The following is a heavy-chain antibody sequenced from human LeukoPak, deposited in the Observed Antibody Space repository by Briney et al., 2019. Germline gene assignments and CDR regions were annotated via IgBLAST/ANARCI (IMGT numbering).Heavy chain of an antibody. CDR2: IYYSGST. CDR1: GGSISSSSYY. D-gene: IGHD2-15*01. Sequence: PSETLSLTCTVSGGSISSSSYYWGWIRQPPGKGLEWIGSIYYSGSTYYNPSLKSRVTISVDTSKNQFSLKLSSVTAADTAVYYCASHQGYRHDYWGQGTLVTVSS. CDR3: ASHQGYRHDY. J-gene: IGHJ4*02. V-gene: IGHV4-39*01.